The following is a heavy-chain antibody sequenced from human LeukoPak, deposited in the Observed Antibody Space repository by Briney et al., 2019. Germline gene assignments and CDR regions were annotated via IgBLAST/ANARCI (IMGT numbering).Heavy chain of an antibody. V-gene: IGHV3-53*01. CDR1: GFTFDDYT. Sequence: GGSLRLSCAASGFTFDDYTTHWVRQAPGKGLEWVSFIYSGGSTYYADSVKGRFTISRDNSKNTLYLQMNSLRADDTAVYYCARRAGAYSHPYDYWGQGTLVTVSS. D-gene: IGHD4/OR15-4a*01. CDR2: IYSGGST. J-gene: IGHJ4*02. CDR3: ARRAGAYSHPYDY.